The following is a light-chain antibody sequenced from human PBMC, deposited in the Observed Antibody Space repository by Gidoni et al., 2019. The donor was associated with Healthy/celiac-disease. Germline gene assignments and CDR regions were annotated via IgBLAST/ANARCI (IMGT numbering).Light chain of an antibody. CDR1: QSVSSN. J-gene: IGKJ4*01. CDR3: QQYNNWPPVT. Sequence: EIVMTQSPATLSVSPGERATLSCRASQSVSSNLVWYQQKPGQAPRLRIYGASTRATGIPARFSGSGSGTEFTLTISSLQSEDFAVYYCQQYNNWPPVTFGGGTKVEIK. V-gene: IGKV3-15*01. CDR2: GAS.